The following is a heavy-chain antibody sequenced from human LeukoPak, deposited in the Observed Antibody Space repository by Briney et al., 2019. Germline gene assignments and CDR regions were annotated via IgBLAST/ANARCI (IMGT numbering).Heavy chain of an antibody. J-gene: IGHJ3*02. V-gene: IGHV4-34*01. CDR2: INHSGST. CDR3: ARGRAFDI. Sequence: SETLSLTCAVYGGSFSGYYWSWIRQPPGKGLEWIGEINHSGSTNYNPSLKSRVTISVDTSKNQFSLKLSSVSAADAAVYYCARGRAFDIWGQGTMIIVSS. CDR1: GGSFSGYY.